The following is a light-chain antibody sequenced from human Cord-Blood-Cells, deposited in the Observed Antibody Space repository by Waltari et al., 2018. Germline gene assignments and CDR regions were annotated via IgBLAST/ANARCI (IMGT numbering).Light chain of an antibody. J-gene: IGKJ2*01. V-gene: IGKV1-39*01. CDR2: AAS. CDR3: QQSYSTPYT. Sequence: QTTQSTSSLSASVGDRVPITCRASQSISSYLNWSQQKPGKAPKLLIYAASSLQSGVQSRFSGSGSGTYFTLTISSLQPEDFATYYCQQSYSTPYTFGQGTKLEIK. CDR1: QSISSY.